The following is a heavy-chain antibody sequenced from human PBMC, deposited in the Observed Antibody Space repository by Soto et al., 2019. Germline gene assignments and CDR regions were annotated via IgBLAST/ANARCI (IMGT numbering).Heavy chain of an antibody. CDR3: ARGLEAAARSGWFDP. J-gene: IGHJ5*02. V-gene: IGHV1-69*01. CDR2: IIPIFGTA. D-gene: IGHD6-13*01. Sequence: QVQLVQSGAEVKRPGSSVKVSCKASGGTFISYAISWVRQAPGQGLEWMGGIIPIFGTANYAQKFQGRVTITADESTRTAYMELSSLRSEDTAVYYCARGLEAAARSGWFDPWGQGTLVTVSS. CDR1: GGTFISYA.